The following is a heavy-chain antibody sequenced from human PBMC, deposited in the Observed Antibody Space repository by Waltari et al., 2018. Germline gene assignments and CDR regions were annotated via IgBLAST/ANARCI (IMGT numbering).Heavy chain of an antibody. Sequence: QVQLVESGGGVVQPGRSLRLSCAASGFTFSRYTMDWVRQAPGKGLEWVAVISDCGNNGYYTDSVKGRFTISRDNSKNTLYLQMSSLTFEDTAVYYCARDANYDSGTYWAHNWFDTWGQGTLVTVS. CDR3: ARDANYDSGTYWAHNWFDT. CDR1: GFTFSRYT. J-gene: IGHJ5*02. CDR2: ISDCGNNG. D-gene: IGHD3-10*01. V-gene: IGHV3-30*10.